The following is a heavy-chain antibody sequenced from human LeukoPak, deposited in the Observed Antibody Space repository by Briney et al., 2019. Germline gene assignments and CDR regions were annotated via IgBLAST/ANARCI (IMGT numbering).Heavy chain of an antibody. Sequence: ASVKDSCKASGYTFTSYYMHWVRQAPGQGLEGMGIINPSGGSTSYAQKFQGRVTMPRDTSTSTVYMELSSLRSEDTAVYYCARAADYGDSYYGMDVWGKGTTVTVSS. CDR1: GYTFTSYY. J-gene: IGHJ6*04. V-gene: IGHV1-46*01. D-gene: IGHD4-17*01. CDR3: ARAADYGDSYYGMDV. CDR2: INPSGGST.